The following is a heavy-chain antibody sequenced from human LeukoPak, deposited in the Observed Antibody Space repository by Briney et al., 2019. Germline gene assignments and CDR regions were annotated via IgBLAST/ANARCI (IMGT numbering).Heavy chain of an antibody. CDR3: ARNSRSLLDY. Sequence: PGRSLRLSCAASGFTFDDYAMHWVRQAPGKGLEWVSGISWNSGSIGYADSVKGRFTVSRDNAKNSLYLQMNSLRPGDTAVYYCARNSRSLLDYWGQGTLVTVSS. V-gene: IGHV3-9*01. CDR2: ISWNSGSI. CDR1: GFTFDDYA. J-gene: IGHJ4*02. D-gene: IGHD2-21*01.